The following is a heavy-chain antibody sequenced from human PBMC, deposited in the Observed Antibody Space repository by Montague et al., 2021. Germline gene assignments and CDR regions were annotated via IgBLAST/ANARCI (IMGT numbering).Heavy chain of an antibody. V-gene: IGHV4-34*01. D-gene: IGHD6-19*01. CDR2: ISHTGST. CDR1: GGSLSGYI. CDR3: TRGEVAVTGIDY. Sequence: SETLSLTGAVYGGSLSGYIWNWIRQPPGRDLEWIGQISHTGSTSYNPSLKSRVTMSVDTSENHVSLRLSSVTAADTAVYYCTRGEVAVTGIDYWGQGALVTVSS. J-gene: IGHJ4*02.